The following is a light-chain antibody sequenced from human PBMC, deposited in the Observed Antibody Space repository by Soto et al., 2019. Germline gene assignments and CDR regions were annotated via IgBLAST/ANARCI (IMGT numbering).Light chain of an antibody. CDR3: QQYNSYPYT. CDR2: DAS. Sequence: DIQMTQSPSTLSASVGDRVTITCRASQNIRNYLAWYQQKPGKAPKLLIYDASSLDSRVPSRFSGSGSGTEFTLTISSLQPDDFATYYCQQYNSYPYTFGQGTKVDIK. CDR1: QNIRNY. J-gene: IGKJ2*01. V-gene: IGKV1-5*01.